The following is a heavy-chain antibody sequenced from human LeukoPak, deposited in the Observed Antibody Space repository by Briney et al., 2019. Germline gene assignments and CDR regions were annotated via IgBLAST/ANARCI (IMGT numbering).Heavy chain of an antibody. CDR1: GFTFRSYN. CDR3: ARDEYYDFWSGTY. CDR2: ISGSSSYI. Sequence: PGGSLRLSCAASGFTFRSYNMNWVRQAPGKGLEWVSSISGSSSYIYYADSVKGRFTISRDNAKNSLYLQMNSLRAEDTAVYYCARDEYYDFWSGTYWGQGTLVTVSS. V-gene: IGHV3-21*04. D-gene: IGHD3-3*01. J-gene: IGHJ4*02.